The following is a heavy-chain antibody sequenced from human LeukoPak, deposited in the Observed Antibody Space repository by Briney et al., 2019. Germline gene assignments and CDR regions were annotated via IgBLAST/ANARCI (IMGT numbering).Heavy chain of an antibody. D-gene: IGHD6-13*01. V-gene: IGHV4-59*01. Sequence: SETLSLTCTVSGGSIRSYFWSWIRQSPGKGLEWIGYIYDSGSINYNPSLKSRVTISVDTSKNQFTLKLSSVTAADTAVYYCARDVGSSSWSYYGMDVWGQGT. J-gene: IGHJ6*02. CDR3: ARDVGSSSWSYYGMDV. CDR2: IYDSGSI. CDR1: GGSIRSYF.